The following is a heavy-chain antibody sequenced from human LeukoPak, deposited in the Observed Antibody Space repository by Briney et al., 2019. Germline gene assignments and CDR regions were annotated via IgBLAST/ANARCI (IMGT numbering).Heavy chain of an antibody. Sequence: SETLSLTCTVSGGSVRSGDYYWTWIRQPPGKGLELIGYIHYSGSTNYNPSLKSRLTISLDTSKNQFSLKLSSVTAADTAVYYCARVHSRISVGQGLTPLIDYWGQGTLVTVSS. D-gene: IGHD3-10*01. CDR3: ARVHSRISVGQGLTPLIDY. CDR1: GGSVRSGDYY. CDR2: IHYSGST. V-gene: IGHV4-61*08. J-gene: IGHJ4*02.